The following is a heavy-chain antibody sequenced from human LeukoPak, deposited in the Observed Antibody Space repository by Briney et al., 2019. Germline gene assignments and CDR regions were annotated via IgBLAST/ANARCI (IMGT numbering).Heavy chain of an antibody. V-gene: IGHV3-7*01. Sequence: GGSLRLSCAAPGISFSGNWMGWVRQAPGEGLEWVASIKYDGSAKYNADSVKGRFTISRDNAKNSLYLEMNSLTAEDTAVYYCAFSNAFKVWGQGTLVTVSS. CDR1: GISFSGNW. CDR2: IKYDGSAK. CDR3: AFSNAFKV. J-gene: IGHJ4*02. D-gene: IGHD2-8*01.